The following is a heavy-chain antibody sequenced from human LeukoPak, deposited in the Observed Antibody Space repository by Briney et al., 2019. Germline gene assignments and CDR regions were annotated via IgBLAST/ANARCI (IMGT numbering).Heavy chain of an antibody. Sequence: ASVKVSCKASGYTFTSYGISWVRQAPGQGLEWMGWISAYNDNTNYAQKLQGRVTMTTDTSTSTAYMELRSLRSDDTAVYYCTRGGVLRYFDWLEDYWGQGTLVTVSS. D-gene: IGHD3-9*01. CDR2: ISAYNDNT. CDR3: TRGGVLRYFDWLEDY. V-gene: IGHV1-18*01. J-gene: IGHJ4*02. CDR1: GYTFTSYG.